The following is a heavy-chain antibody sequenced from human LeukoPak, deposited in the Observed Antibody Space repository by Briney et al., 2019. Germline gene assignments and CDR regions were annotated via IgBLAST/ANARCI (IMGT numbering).Heavy chain of an antibody. D-gene: IGHD5-12*01. CDR2: INSDGSIT. J-gene: IGHJ4*02. V-gene: IGHV3-74*01. CDR1: GFTFSSYW. Sequence: GGSLRLSCAASGFTFSSYWMHWVRQAPGKGLMWVSRINSDGSITNYADSVKGRFTISRDNAKNTLYLQKNSLRAEDTAVYYCARVRATFSPHFDNWGQGTLVTVSS. CDR3: ARVRATFSPHFDN.